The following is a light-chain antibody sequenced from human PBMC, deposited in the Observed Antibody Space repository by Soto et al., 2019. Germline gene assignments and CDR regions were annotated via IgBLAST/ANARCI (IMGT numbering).Light chain of an antibody. J-gene: IGLJ3*02. Sequence: QPVLTQPPSASASLGASVKLTCTLSSGHNSYAIAWHQQQPEKGPRYLMKLNSDGSHSKGDGIPDRFSGFSSGAERYLTISSLQSEDEADYYCQTWSTDIRVFGGGTKLTVL. V-gene: IGLV4-69*01. CDR1: SGHNSYA. CDR2: LNSDGSH. CDR3: QTWSTDIRV.